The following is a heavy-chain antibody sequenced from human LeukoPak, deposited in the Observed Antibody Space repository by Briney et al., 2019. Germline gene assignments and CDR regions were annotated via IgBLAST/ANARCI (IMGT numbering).Heavy chain of an antibody. CDR1: GGSISSSSYY. D-gene: IGHD4-17*01. J-gene: IGHJ3*02. V-gene: IGHV4-39*01. Sequence: RTSETLSLTCTASGGSISSSSYYWGWIRQPPGKGLEWIGSIYYSGSTYYNPSLKSRVTISVDTSKNQFSLKLSSVTAADTAVYYCARLQGYGLYAFDIWGQGTMVTVSS. CDR3: ARLQGYGLYAFDI. CDR2: IYYSGST.